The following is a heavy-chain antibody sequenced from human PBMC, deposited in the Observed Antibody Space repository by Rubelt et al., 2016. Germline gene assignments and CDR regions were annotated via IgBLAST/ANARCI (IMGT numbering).Heavy chain of an antibody. J-gene: IGHJ4*02. CDR3: AKEVGVWGAYRYSGGN. V-gene: IGHV3-66*03. CDR1: GFTVRSNF. CDR2: IYSGRCH. Sequence: EVQLVESGGGLIQPGGSLRLSWAASGFTVRSNFLTWVRQAPGKGLEWVSVIYSGRCHYFAGSLKGRFTIPRDNSKNTLYLQMNRLGAEDTAVYYCAKEVGVWGAYRYSGGNWGQGTLVTVSS. D-gene: IGHD5-18*01.